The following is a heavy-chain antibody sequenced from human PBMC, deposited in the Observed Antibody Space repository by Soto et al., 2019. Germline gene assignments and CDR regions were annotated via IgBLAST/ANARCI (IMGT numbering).Heavy chain of an antibody. Sequence: QVQMVQSGAEVKKTGASGKVSCKASGYTVTSDAISWVRQAPGQALAWMGWISAYNSNTNYAQKLQSRVTLTTDTSTTTAYMDLRSMSSDDTAVYSGAREGPSAGYWDQGTLFTGSS. CDR2: ISAYNSNT. V-gene: IGHV1-18*01. CDR1: GYTVTSDA. CDR3: AREGPSAGY. J-gene: IGHJ4*02.